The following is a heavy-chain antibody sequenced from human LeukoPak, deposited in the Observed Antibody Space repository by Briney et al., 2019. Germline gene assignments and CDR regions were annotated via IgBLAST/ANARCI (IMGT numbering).Heavy chain of an antibody. CDR1: GGTFTSYA. CDR3: ARDRDCSSTSCYPSYFDY. J-gene: IGHJ4*02. Sequence: SSVKVSCKASGGTFTSYAISWVRQAPGQGLEWMGRIIPIFGTANYAQKFKGRVTITTYESTSTAYMELSSLRSEDTAVYYCARDRDCSSTSCYPSYFDYWGQGTLVTVSS. D-gene: IGHD2-2*01. CDR2: IIPIFGTA. V-gene: IGHV1-69*05.